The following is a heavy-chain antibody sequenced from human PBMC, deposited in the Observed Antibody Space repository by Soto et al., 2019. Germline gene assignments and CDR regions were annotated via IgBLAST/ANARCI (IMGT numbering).Heavy chain of an antibody. CDR2: IYPGDSDT. D-gene: IGHD2-15*01. CDR3: ARGYCSGGSCYSVDY. J-gene: IGHJ4*02. V-gene: IGHV5-51*01. CDR1: GYSFTSYW. Sequence: PGESLKISCKGSGYSFTSYWIGWVRQMPGKGLEWMGIIYPGDSDTRYSPSFQGQVTISADKSISTAYLQWNSLKASDTAMYYCARGYCSGGSCYSVDYWGQGTLVTVSS.